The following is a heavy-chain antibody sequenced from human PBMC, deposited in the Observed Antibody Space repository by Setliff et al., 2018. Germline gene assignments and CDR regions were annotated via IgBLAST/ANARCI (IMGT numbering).Heavy chain of an antibody. D-gene: IGHD3-10*01. CDR3: AREALQRAGLYFFDI. V-gene: IGHV1-69*13. CDR1: GGTFSSYA. CDR2: IIPIIGEP. J-gene: IGHJ4*02. Sequence: SVKVSCKASGGTFSSYAISWVRQAPGQGLEWMGGIIPIIGEPNYAQKFQGRVTITADESTSTAYMELRRLKSEDTAVYYCAREALQRAGLYFFDIWGQGMLVTVSS.